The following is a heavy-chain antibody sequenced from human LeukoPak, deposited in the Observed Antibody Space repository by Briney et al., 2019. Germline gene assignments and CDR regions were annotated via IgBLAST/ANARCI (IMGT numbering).Heavy chain of an antibody. Sequence: GGSLRLSCAASGFTFSSSAMNWVRQAPGKGLEWVSYISSSGSTIYYADSVKGRFTISRDNAKNSLYLQMNSLRAEDTAVYYCARVHSGYDFFDYWGQGTLVTVSS. CDR3: ARVHSGYDFFDY. J-gene: IGHJ4*02. V-gene: IGHV3-48*03. D-gene: IGHD5-12*01. CDR2: ISSSGSTI. CDR1: GFTFSSSA.